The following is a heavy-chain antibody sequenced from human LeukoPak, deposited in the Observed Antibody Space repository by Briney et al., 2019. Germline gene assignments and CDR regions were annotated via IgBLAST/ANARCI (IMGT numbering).Heavy chain of an antibody. J-gene: IGHJ5*02. Sequence: PGGSLRLSCEASGFSFNKFWMSWVRQAPGKGLEWVANIHRDGSVRHYVESVRGRFTISRDNAKNSLFLQMNSLRVEDTAVYYCAREDGGWLRADLWGQGTLVTVSS. CDR2: IHRDGSVR. CDR3: AREDGGWLRADL. CDR1: GFSFNKFW. V-gene: IGHV3-7*01. D-gene: IGHD5-24*01.